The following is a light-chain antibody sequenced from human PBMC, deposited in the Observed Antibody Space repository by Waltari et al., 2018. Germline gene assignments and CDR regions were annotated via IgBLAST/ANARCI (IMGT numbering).Light chain of an antibody. J-gene: IGKJ1*01. Sequence: IQMTQSPSSLSASVGDRVTITCRASQSISNSLNWYQQKPGKAPKLLIYAASSLQSGVPSRFSGSGSGTDFTLTISSLQPEDFATYSCQQSYSTSWTFGQGTKVEIK. V-gene: IGKV1-39*01. CDR2: AAS. CDR3: QQSYSTSWT. CDR1: QSISNS.